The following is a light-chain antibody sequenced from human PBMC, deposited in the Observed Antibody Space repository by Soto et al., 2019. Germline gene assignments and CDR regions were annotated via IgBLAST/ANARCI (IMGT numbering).Light chain of an antibody. CDR2: ENN. CDR3: GTWDSSLSAAGGV. Sequence: QSVLTQPPSVSAAPGQKVTISCSGSSSNIGNNYVSWYQQLPGTAPKLLIYENNKRPSGIPDRFSGSKSGTSATLGITGLQTGDEADYYCGTWDSSLSAAGGVFGTGTKVTDL. J-gene: IGLJ1*01. V-gene: IGLV1-51*02. CDR1: SSNIGNNY.